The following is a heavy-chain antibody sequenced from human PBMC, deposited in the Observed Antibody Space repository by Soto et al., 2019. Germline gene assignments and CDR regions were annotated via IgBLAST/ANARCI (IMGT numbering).Heavy chain of an antibody. CDR1: GFTFRSYS. CDR3: ADVGATRVGDAFDI. CDR2: ISSSSSTI. Sequence: GGSLRLSCAASGFTFRSYSINWVRQAPGKGLEWVSYISSSSSTIYYADSVKGRFTISRDNAKNSLYLQMNSLRDEDTVVYYCADVGATRVGDAFDIWGQGTMVTVSS. D-gene: IGHD1-26*01. V-gene: IGHV3-48*02. J-gene: IGHJ3*02.